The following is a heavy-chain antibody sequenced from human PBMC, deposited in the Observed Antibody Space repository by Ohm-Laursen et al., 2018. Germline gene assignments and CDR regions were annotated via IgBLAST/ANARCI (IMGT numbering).Heavy chain of an antibody. D-gene: IGHD2-8*01. V-gene: IGHV3-66*01. CDR1: GFTVSSNY. Sequence: SLRLSCAASGFTVSSNYMSWVRQAPGKGLEWVSVIYSGASTRYADSVKGKFTISRDNSKNTLYLQMSSLSAEDTAVYYCARDTSVLYAFDTWGQGTLVTVSS. CDR2: IYSGAST. J-gene: IGHJ3*02. CDR3: ARDTSVLYAFDT.